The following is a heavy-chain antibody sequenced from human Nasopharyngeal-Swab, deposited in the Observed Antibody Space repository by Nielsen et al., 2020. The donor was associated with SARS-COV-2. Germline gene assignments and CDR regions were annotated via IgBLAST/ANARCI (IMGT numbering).Heavy chain of an antibody. Sequence: GSLRLSCTVSGGSISSYYWSWIRQPAGKGLEWIGRIYTSGSTKYNPSLKSRVTISVDTSKNQFSLKLSSVTAADTAVYYCAREAGIFGVVRLRYYSGMDVWGQGTTVTVSS. V-gene: IGHV4-4*07. D-gene: IGHD3-3*01. J-gene: IGHJ6*02. CDR2: IYTSGST. CDR3: AREAGIFGVVRLRYYSGMDV. CDR1: GGSISSYY.